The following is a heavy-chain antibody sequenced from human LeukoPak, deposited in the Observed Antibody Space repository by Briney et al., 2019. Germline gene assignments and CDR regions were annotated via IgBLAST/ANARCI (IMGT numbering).Heavy chain of an antibody. CDR2: IIPIFGTA. CDR1: GYTFTSYG. CDR3: ARDYGYYFDY. J-gene: IGHJ4*02. V-gene: IGHV1-69*13. Sequence: SVKVSCKASGYTFTSYGISWVRQAPGQGLEWMGGIIPIFGTANYAQKFQGRVTITADESTSTAYMELSSLRSEDTAVYYCARDYGYYFDYWGQGTLVTVSS. D-gene: IGHD3-10*01.